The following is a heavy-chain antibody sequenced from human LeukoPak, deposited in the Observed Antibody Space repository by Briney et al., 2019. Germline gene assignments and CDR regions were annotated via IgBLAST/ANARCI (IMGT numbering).Heavy chain of an antibody. CDR3: VRDWTHSIWSGYGYGFDV. CDR1: GFTLKSYA. D-gene: IGHD3-3*01. V-gene: IGHV3-48*03. J-gene: IGHJ3*01. CDR2: INSGGTTT. Sequence: TGGSLRLSCVVSGFTLKSYAMTWVRQAPGRGLEWVAYINSGGTTTYYLDSVKGRFTISRDNAKNALSLQMTNLRVEDTATYYCVRDWTHSIWSGYGYGFDVWGQGTTVVVSS.